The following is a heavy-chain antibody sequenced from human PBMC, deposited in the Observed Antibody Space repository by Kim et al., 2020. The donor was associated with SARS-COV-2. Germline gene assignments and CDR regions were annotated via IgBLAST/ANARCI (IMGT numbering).Heavy chain of an antibody. J-gene: IGHJ3*01. D-gene: IGHD3-10*01. CDR1: GFSFSNFW. V-gene: IGHV3-7*01. Sequence: GGSLRLSCLASGFSFSNFWMNWVRQAPGKGLEWVANIKQDANEKNYVDSVKGRFSISRDNVQNSVYLQMNSLRAEDTAVYYCARKDYGSGTDDAFDVWGQGTLVSVSS. CDR3: ARKDYGSGTDDAFDV. CDR2: IKQDANEK.